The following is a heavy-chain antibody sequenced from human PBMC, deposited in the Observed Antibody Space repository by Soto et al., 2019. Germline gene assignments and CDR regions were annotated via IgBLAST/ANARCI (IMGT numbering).Heavy chain of an antibody. V-gene: IGHV4-30-4*01. D-gene: IGHD5-12*01. Sequence: SETLSLTCTVSVGSISSGDYYWSWIRQPPGKGLEWIGYIYYSGSTYYNPSLKSRVTISVDTSKNQFSLKLSSVTAADTAVYYCAREMATIAYYYYGMEVWGQGTTVSVS. CDR2: IYYSGST. J-gene: IGHJ6*01. CDR1: VGSISSGDYY. CDR3: AREMATIAYYYYGMEV.